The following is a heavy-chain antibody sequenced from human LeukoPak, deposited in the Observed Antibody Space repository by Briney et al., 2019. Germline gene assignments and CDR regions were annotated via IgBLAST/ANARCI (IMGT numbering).Heavy chain of an antibody. CDR3: ARDQTIAAAGTGWFDP. D-gene: IGHD6-13*01. J-gene: IGHJ5*02. CDR1: GGSISSYY. V-gene: IGHV4-59*01. Sequence: SETLSLTCTVSGGSISSYYWSWIRQPPGKGLEWIGYIYYSGSTNYNPSLKSRVTISVDTSKNQFSLKLSSVTAADTAVYYCARDQTIAAAGTGWFDPWGQGTLVTVSS. CDR2: IYYSGST.